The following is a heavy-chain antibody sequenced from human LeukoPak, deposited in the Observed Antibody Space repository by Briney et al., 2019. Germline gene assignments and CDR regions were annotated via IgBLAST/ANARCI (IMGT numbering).Heavy chain of an antibody. CDR1: GGSISSGGYY. D-gene: IGHD3-22*01. Sequence: SQTLSLTCTVSGGSISSGGYYWSWIRQPPGKGLEWIGYIYYSGSTNYNPSLKSRVTISVDTSKNQFSLKLSSVTAADTAVYYCARASGWLLLREETWFDPWGQGTLVTVSS. CDR2: IYYSGST. V-gene: IGHV4-61*08. CDR3: ARASGWLLLREETWFDP. J-gene: IGHJ5*02.